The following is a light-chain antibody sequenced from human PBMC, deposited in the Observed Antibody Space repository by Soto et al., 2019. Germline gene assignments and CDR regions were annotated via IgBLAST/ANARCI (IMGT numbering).Light chain of an antibody. CDR3: SLYSSNGSLI. Sequence: QSVLTQPASVSGSPGQSITISCTGTSSDVGHYNYVSWYQQYPGKAPKLMIYEANNRPSGAPDRFSGSTSGNTASLTISGLQAEDETDYFCSLYSSNGSLIFGPGTKVTVL. CDR2: EAN. CDR1: SSDVGHYNY. V-gene: IGLV2-14*01. J-gene: IGLJ1*01.